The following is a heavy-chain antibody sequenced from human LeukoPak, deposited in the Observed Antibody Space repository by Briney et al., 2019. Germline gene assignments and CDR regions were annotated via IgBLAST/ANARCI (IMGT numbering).Heavy chain of an antibody. CDR1: GFTLKDYG. CDR2: INWNGGGT. Sequence: RSGGSLRLSCAATGFTLKDYGMHWVRQPPGKGLEWVSSINWNGGGTDYADSVKGRFTISRDNAKNSLYLQLSSLRPEDTALYYCAKHMRATNTYSFFGLDVWGQGTTVTVSS. CDR3: AKHMRATNTYSFFGLDV. J-gene: IGHJ6*02. D-gene: IGHD1-26*01. V-gene: IGHV3-20*04.